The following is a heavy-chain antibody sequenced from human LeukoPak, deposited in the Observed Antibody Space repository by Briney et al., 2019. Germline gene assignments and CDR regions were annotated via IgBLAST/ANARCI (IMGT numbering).Heavy chain of an antibody. Sequence: GASVKVSCKASGYTFTNYIISWVRQAPGQGLEWMGWISAYNGNTNYAQKLQGRVTMTTDTSTATAYMELRSPRSDDTAVYYCARGGNYFRFDPWGQGTLVTVSS. D-gene: IGHD1-26*01. V-gene: IGHV1-18*01. CDR1: GYTFTNYI. J-gene: IGHJ5*02. CDR2: ISAYNGNT. CDR3: ARGGNYFRFDP.